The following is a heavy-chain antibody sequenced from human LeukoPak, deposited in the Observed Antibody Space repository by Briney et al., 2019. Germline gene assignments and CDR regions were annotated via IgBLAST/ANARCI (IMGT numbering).Heavy chain of an antibody. J-gene: IGHJ4*02. CDR1: GFTFDDYA. Sequence: PGGSLRLSCAASGFTFDDYAMHWVRQAPGKGLEWVSGISWNSGSIGYADSVKGRFTISRDNAKNSLYLQMNSLRAEDTAVYYCAKDVCSSCRDLFDYWGQGTLVTVSS. CDR2: ISWNSGSI. D-gene: IGHD6-13*01. V-gene: IGHV3-9*01. CDR3: AKDVCSSCRDLFDY.